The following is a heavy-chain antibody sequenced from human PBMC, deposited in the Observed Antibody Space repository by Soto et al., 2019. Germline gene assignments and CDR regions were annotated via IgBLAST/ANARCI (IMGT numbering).Heavy chain of an antibody. CDR2: IKQDGSEK. V-gene: IGHV3-7*01. CDR1: GFTFSSYW. D-gene: IGHD2-15*01. CDR3: ARDLGPIVVVVAASVAFDI. Sequence: EVQLVESGGGLVQPGGSLRLSCAASGFTFSSYWMSWVRQAPGKGLEWVANIKQDGSEKYYVDSVKGRFTISRDNAKNSLYLQMNSLRAEDTAVYYCARDLGPIVVVVAASVAFDIWGQGTMVTVSS. J-gene: IGHJ3*02.